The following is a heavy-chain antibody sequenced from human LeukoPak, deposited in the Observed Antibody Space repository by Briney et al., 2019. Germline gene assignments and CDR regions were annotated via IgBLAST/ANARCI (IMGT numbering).Heavy chain of an antibody. CDR1: GGSISSSSYY. J-gene: IGHJ6*03. V-gene: IGHV4-39*07. Sequence: SETLSLTCTVSGGSISSSSYYWGWIRQPPGKGLEWIVSIHYSGSTNYNPSLKSRVTISVDTSKNQFSLKLSSVTAADTAVYYCARGYCSGGSCYSYYYYNYMDVWGKGTTVTVSS. CDR2: IHYSGST. CDR3: ARGYCSGGSCYSYYYYNYMDV. D-gene: IGHD2-15*01.